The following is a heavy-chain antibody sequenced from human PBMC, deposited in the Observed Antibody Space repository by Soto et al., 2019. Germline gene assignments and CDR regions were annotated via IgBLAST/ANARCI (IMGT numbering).Heavy chain of an antibody. CDR2: IWYDGSNK. CDR3: ARGPPASGFALDV. Sequence: QVQLVESGGGVVQPGGSLRLSCAASGFIFNDYAMHWVRQAPGKGLEWVSFIWYDGSNKHYADSVEGRFTIARDNTKNTLHLQMNSLRLDDTAVYYCARGPPASGFALDVWGQGTTVTV. CDR1: GFIFNDYA. J-gene: IGHJ6*02. D-gene: IGHD6-13*01. V-gene: IGHV3-33*01.